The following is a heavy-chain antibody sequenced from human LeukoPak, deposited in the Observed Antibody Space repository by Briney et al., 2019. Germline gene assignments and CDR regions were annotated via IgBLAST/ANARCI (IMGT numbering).Heavy chain of an antibody. J-gene: IGHJ5*02. D-gene: IGHD1-26*01. V-gene: IGHV1-2*06. CDR1: GYTFTGYY. Sequence: ASVKVSCKASGYTFTGYYMHWVRQAPGQGLEWMGRINPNSGGTNYAQKFQGRVTITADESTSTAYMELSSLRSEDTAVYYCARGIGSYGSYWFDPWGQGTLVTVSS. CDR2: INPNSGGT. CDR3: ARGIGSYGSYWFDP.